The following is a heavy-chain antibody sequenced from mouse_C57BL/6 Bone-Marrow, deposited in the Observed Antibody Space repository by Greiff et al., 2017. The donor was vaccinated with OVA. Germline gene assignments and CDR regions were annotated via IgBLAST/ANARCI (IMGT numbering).Heavy chain of an antibody. D-gene: IGHD2-4*01. CDR1: GYTFTSYW. Sequence: VQLQQPGAELVMPGASVKLSCKASGYTFTSYWMHWVKQRPGQGLEWIGEIDPSDSYTTYNQKFKGKSTLTADKSSSTAYMQLSSLTSEYSAVYYCAISGDYARSYYYAMDYWGQGTSVTVSA. J-gene: IGHJ4*01. V-gene: IGHV1-69*01. CDR2: IDPSDSYT. CDR3: AISGDYARSYYYAMDY.